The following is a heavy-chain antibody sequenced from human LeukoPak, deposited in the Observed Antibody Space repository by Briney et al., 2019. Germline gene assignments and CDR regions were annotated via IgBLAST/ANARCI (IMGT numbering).Heavy chain of an antibody. CDR3: ARHQGNYGDYYYYMDV. CDR2: IYYSGST. CDR1: GGSISSSYY. Sequence: PSETLSLTCTVSGGSISSSYYLGWIRQSPGKGLEWIGSIYYSGSTYYNPSLKSRVTISVDTSKNQFSLKLSSVTAADTAVYYCARHQGNYGDYYYYMDVWGKGTTVTVSS. D-gene: IGHD4-17*01. V-gene: IGHV4-39*01. J-gene: IGHJ6*03.